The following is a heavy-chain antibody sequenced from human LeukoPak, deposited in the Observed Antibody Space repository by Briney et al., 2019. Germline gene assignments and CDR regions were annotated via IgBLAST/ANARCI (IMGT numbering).Heavy chain of an antibody. Sequence: SETLSLTCTVSGGSISTYYWSWIRQPPGKGLEWIGYIYNSGNTKYNPSLKSRVTISVDTSKNQFSLKLSSVTAADTAVYYCARDQEHTHGRTLGYWGQGTLVTVSS. V-gene: IGHV4-59*01. CDR2: IYNSGNT. J-gene: IGHJ4*02. CDR3: ARDQEHTHGRTLGY. D-gene: IGHD1/OR15-1a*01. CDR1: GGSISTYY.